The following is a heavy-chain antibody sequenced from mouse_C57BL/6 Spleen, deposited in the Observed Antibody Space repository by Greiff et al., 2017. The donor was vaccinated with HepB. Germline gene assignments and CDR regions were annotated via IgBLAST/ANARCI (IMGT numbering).Heavy chain of an antibody. Sequence: QQSCKASGYTFTSYWMHWVKQRPGRGLEWIGRIDPNSGGTKYNEKFKSKATLTVDKPSSTAYMQLSSLTSEDSAVYYCARASKGFDYWGQGTTLTVSS. CDR2: IDPNSGGT. CDR1: GYTFTSYW. V-gene: IGHV1-72*01. D-gene: IGHD1-3*01. CDR3: ARASKGFDY. J-gene: IGHJ2*01.